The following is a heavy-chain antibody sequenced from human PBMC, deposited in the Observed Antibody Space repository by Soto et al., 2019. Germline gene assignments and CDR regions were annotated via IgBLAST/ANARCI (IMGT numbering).Heavy chain of an antibody. Sequence: QLQLQESGPGLVKPSETLSLTCTVSGGSISSSSYYWGWIRQPPGKGLEWIGGIYYSGSTYYNPSHKSRVTISVVTSKNQFSLKLSSVTAADTAVYYCGRGLGELSSDYWGQGTLVTVSS. D-gene: IGHD3-16*02. V-gene: IGHV4-39*01. CDR1: GGSISSSSYY. CDR3: GRGLGELSSDY. CDR2: IYYSGST. J-gene: IGHJ4*02.